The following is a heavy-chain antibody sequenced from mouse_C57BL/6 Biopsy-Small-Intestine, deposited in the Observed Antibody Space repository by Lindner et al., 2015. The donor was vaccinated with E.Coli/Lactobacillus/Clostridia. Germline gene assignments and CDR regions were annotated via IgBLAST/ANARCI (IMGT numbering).Heavy chain of an antibody. V-gene: IGHV1-81*01. CDR1: GGTFSSYA. J-gene: IGHJ4*01. D-gene: IGHD3-1*01. CDR3: VRNPAAFPELVY. Sequence: SVKVSCKASGGTFSSYAISWVRQAPGQGLEWMGGIIPIFGTANYAQKFQGRVTITADESTSTAYMELSSLRSEDTAVYYCVRNPAAFPELVYWGQGTLVTVSS. CDR2: IIPIFGTA.